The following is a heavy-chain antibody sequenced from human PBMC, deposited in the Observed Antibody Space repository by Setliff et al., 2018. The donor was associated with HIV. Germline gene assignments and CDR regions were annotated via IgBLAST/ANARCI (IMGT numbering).Heavy chain of an antibody. Sequence: SETLSLTCSVSGGSINNDIYFWTWIRQHPGKGLEWIGYIYYSGNTYYHPSLKSRFTISVDTSKNQFSRRLTSVTAADTARYFCARSRRTSPYWFDYWGQGIPVTVSS. D-gene: IGHD1-1*01. V-gene: IGHV4-31*03. CDR3: ARSRRTSPYWFDY. CDR1: GGSINNDIYF. CDR2: IYYSGNT. J-gene: IGHJ4*02.